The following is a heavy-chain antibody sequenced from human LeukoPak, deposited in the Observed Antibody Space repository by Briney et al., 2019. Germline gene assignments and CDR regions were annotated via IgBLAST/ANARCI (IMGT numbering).Heavy chain of an antibody. J-gene: IGHJ5*02. D-gene: IGHD5-24*01. CDR2: ISGSGGST. V-gene: IGHV3-23*01. CDR1: GFPFSSYA. Sequence: GSLILSCAASGFPFSSYAMSWVRQAPGKGLEWVSAISGSGGSTYYADSVKGRFTISRDNSKNTLYLQMNSLRAEDTAVYYCAKDAERWLQYNWFDPWGQGTLVTVSS. CDR3: AKDAERWLQYNWFDP.